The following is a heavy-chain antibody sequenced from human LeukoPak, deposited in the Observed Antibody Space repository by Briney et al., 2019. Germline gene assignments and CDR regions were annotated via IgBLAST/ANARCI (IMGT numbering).Heavy chain of an antibody. J-gene: IGHJ4*02. Sequence: ASVKVSCKASGYIFNKYGVSWVRQAPGQGLEWLAWISCYNGDTNYAQKFQGRVTMTEDTSTGTAYMELSSLRSEDTAVYYCALGGIAAAGIDYWGQGTLVTVSS. D-gene: IGHD6-13*01. CDR1: GYIFNKYG. CDR3: ALGGIAAAGIDY. V-gene: IGHV1-18*01. CDR2: ISCYNGDT.